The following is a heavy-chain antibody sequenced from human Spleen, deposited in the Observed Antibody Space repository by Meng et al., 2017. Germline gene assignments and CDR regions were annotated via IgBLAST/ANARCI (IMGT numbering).Heavy chain of an antibody. V-gene: IGHV4-4*03. Sequence: VRLREARPRLVQSPGPLPLPCAVPGDSISSRDWWSWVRQPPGKGLEWIGEISQGSGRTNYNPSLKSRVTISLDKSKNQFSLNVNSVTAADTAVFYCVRNEGYSFSAWGQGTLVTVSS. D-gene: IGHD2-21*01. CDR2: ISQGSGRT. J-gene: IGHJ5*02. CDR1: GDSISSRDW. CDR3: VRNEGYSFSA.